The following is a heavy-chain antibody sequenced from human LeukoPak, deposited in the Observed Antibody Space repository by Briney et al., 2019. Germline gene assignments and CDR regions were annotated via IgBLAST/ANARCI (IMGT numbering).Heavy chain of an antibody. D-gene: IGHD3-10*01. CDR2: INHSGST. CDR3: ASTSGWNNWFDP. Sequence: SETLSLTRAVYGGSFSGYYWSWIRQPPGKGLEWIGEINHSGSTNYNPSLKSRVTISVDTSKNQFSLKLSSVTAADTAVYYCASTSGWNNWFDPWGQGTLVTVSS. J-gene: IGHJ5*02. V-gene: IGHV4-34*01. CDR1: GGSFSGYY.